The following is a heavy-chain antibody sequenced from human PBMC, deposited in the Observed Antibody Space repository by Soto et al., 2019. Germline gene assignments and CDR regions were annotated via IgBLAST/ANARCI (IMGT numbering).Heavy chain of an antibody. CDR1: GFAFSSYA. D-gene: IGHD5-12*01. V-gene: IGHV3-30*04. CDR3: ARDRLEATIPNWFDP. J-gene: IGHJ5*02. CDR2: ISYDGRNQ. Sequence: PGGSLRLSCAASGFAFSSYAMHWVRQAPGKGLEWVAVISYDGRNQNYADTVKGRFTISRDNSKNTQYLQMNSLRPEDTAVYYCARDRLEATIPNWFDPWGQGALVTVSS.